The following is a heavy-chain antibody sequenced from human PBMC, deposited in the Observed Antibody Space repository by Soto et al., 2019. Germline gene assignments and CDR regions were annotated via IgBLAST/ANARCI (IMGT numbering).Heavy chain of an antibody. J-gene: IGHJ6*04. CDR1: GYPFTSYA. CDR3: ARDPRYYGMDV. V-gene: IGHV1-3*01. CDR2: INAGNGNT. Sequence: ASVKVSCKASGYPFTSYAMHWVRQAPGQRLEWMGRINAGNGNTKYSQKFQGRVTITRDTSASTAYMELSSLRSEDTAVYYCARDPRYYGMDVWGKGTTVTVSS.